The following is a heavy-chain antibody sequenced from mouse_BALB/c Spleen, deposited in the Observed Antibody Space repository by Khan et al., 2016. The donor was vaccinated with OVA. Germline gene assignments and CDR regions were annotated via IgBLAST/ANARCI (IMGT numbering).Heavy chain of an antibody. CDR2: VSTGGSYT. J-gene: IGHJ3*01. CDR1: GFTFSTYG. Sequence: EVELVESGGDLVKPGGSLKLSCAASGFTFSTYGMSWVRQTPDKRLEWVATVSTGGSYTYYPDSVKGRFTIPRDNAKNTLYLQMSGLKYEDTAMFYCTRLAYYYDSEGFAYWGQGTLVTVSA. D-gene: IGHD1-1*01. CDR3: TRLAYYYDSEGFAY. V-gene: IGHV5-6*01.